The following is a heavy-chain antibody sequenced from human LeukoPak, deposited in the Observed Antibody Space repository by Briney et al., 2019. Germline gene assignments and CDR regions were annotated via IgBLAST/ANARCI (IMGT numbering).Heavy chain of an antibody. CDR3: VKGPRPDITVAHTVEN. J-gene: IGHJ4*02. V-gene: IGHV3-23*01. D-gene: IGHD6-19*01. CDR2: ISSRGDST. Sequence: GGSLILSCAASGFIFSNYAMSWVRQVPGRGLEWVSTISSRGDSTYVADSVKGRFTISRDSSKNSLYLQMSTVRAEDTAVYYCVKGPRPDITVAHTVENWGQGTLVTVSS. CDR1: GFIFSNYA.